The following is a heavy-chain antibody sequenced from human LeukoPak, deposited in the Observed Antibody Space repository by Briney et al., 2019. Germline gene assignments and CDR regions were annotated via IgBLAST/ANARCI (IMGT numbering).Heavy chain of an antibody. CDR2: IYYSGST. J-gene: IGHJ4*02. Sequence: SETLSLTCTVSGGSISSSSYYWGWIRQPPGKGLEWIGSIYYSGSTYYNPSLKSRVTISVDTSKNQFSLKLSSETAADTAVYYCASRRVGSVVSPFDYWGQGTLFTVSS. CDR1: GGSISSSSYY. V-gene: IGHV4-39*07. CDR3: ASRRVGSVVSPFDY. D-gene: IGHD2-21*01.